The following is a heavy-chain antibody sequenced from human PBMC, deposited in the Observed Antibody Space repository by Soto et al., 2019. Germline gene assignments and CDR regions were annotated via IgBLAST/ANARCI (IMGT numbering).Heavy chain of an antibody. J-gene: IGHJ3*02. Sequence: ASVKVSCKASGYTFTSYDINCVRQATGQGLEWMGWMNPNSGNTGYAQKFQGRVTMTRNTSISTAYMELSSLRSEDTAVYYCARATAMVRDAFDIWGQGTMVTVSS. CDR2: MNPNSGNT. V-gene: IGHV1-8*01. CDR3: ARATAMVRDAFDI. D-gene: IGHD5-18*01. CDR1: GYTFTSYD.